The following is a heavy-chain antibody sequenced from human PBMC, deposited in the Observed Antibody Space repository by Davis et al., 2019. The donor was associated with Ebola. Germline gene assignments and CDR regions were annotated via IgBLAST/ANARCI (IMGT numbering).Heavy chain of an antibody. V-gene: IGHV3-74*01. Sequence: GEPLKISCAASGFTFSSYWMHWVRQVPGKGLIWVSRINIDGSKINYADSVKGRFTISRDNAKNTLYLQMNSLRAEDTAVYYCARVAYGDYWRWFDSWGQGTLVTVSS. D-gene: IGHD4-17*01. J-gene: IGHJ5*01. CDR2: INIDGSKI. CDR1: GFTFSSYW. CDR3: ARVAYGDYWRWFDS.